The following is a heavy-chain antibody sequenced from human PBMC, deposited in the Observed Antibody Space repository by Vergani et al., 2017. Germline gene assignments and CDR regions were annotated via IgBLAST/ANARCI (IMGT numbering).Heavy chain of an antibody. J-gene: IGHJ3*02. V-gene: IGHV3-15*01. CDR1: GDSLRGHY. Sequence: VQLRQWGAGLVKPSETLSLTCGIYGDSLRGHYWSWIRQSPGKGLEWVGRIKSKTDGGTTYYAAPVKGKFTISRDDSKNTLYLQMNSLKTEDTAVYYCTTDNQQSSLGHCSVTNCYGGVFDIWGQGTVVTVSS. CDR3: TTDNQQSSLGHCSVTNCYGGVFDI. D-gene: IGHD2-15*01. CDR2: IKSKTDGGTT.